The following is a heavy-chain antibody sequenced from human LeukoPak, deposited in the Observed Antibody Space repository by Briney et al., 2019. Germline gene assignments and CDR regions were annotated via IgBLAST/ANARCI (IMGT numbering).Heavy chain of an antibody. CDR1: GFSFSSYS. CDR2: ISSSSNYI. CDR3: ARVSILIVPYYAFDI. Sequence: GGSLRLSCAASGFSFSSYSMKWVRQAPGKGLEWVSSISSSSNYIYYADSVKGRFTISRDNAKNSLYLQMNSLRAEDTAVYYCARVSILIVPYYAFDIWGQGTMVTVSS. J-gene: IGHJ3*02. D-gene: IGHD2/OR15-2a*01. V-gene: IGHV3-21*01.